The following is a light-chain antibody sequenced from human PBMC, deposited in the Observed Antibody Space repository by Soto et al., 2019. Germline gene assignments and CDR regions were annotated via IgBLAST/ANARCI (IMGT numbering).Light chain of an antibody. CDR1: QSVTSN. V-gene: IGKV3-11*01. CDR3: QQRSKWPLT. CDR2: GVS. J-gene: IGKJ4*02. Sequence: EIVLTQSSATLSLSPGERATLSCRASQSVTSNALAWYQQKPGQAPRLLIYGVSSRATGIPDRFSGSGYGTDFTLTISSLEPEDFAVYYCQQRSKWPLTFGGGTKVEIK.